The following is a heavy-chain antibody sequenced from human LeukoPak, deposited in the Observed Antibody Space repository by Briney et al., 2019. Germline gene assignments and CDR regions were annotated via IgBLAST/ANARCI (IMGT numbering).Heavy chain of an antibody. J-gene: IGHJ6*03. Sequence: KTGGSLRLSCAASGFTFSSYSMNWVRQAPGKGLEWVSSISSSSSYIYYADSVKGRFTISRDNAKNSLYLQMNSLRAEDTAVYYCARGNWNDVGYYYYYMDVWGKGTTVTVSS. D-gene: IGHD1-1*01. CDR1: GFTFSSYS. CDR3: ARGNWNDVGYYYYYMDV. CDR2: ISSSSSYI. V-gene: IGHV3-21*01.